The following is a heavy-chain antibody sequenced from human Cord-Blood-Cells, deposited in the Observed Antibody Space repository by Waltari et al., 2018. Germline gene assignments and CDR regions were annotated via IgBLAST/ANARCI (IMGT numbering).Heavy chain of an antibody. CDR1: GFTFSSYA. CDR2: ISNDGSNK. V-gene: IGHV3-30-3*01. CDR3: ARCIAAAGTGYFQH. D-gene: IGHD6-13*01. Sequence: QVQLVASGGGVVQPGRSLRLSCAASGFTFSSYAMHWVRQAPGKGLEWVAVISNDGSNKNYADSVKGRFTISRDNSKNTLYLQMNSLRAEDTAVYYCARCIAAAGTGYFQHWGQGTLVTVSS. J-gene: IGHJ1*01.